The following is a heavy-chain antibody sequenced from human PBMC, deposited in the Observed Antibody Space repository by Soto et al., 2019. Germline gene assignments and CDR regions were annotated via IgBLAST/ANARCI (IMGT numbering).Heavy chain of an antibody. Sequence: QITLKASGPTVVKPTQPLTLTCTFSGFSLSTSGVGVGWIHQPPGKALEWLALIYWDDDQRYSPSLKSRLTITKDTSNTRGVLTMTTMAPVDAATYYCAHSRGFGELLFAYGGQGTQVTVSS. CDR2: IYWDDDQ. CDR1: GFSLSTSGVG. CDR3: AHSRGFGELLFAY. J-gene: IGHJ4*02. D-gene: IGHD3-10*01. V-gene: IGHV2-5*02.